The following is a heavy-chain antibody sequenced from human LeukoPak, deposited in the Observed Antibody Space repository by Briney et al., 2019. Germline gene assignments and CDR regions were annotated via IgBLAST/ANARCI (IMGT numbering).Heavy chain of an antibody. D-gene: IGHD4-23*01. Sequence: SETLSLTCTVSGGSISNYYWSWIRQPPGKGLEWIGYIYYTGSTNYNPSLKSRVTISVDTSKNQFSLKLSSVTAADTAVYYCATSRFYGGNYNDAFDIWGQGTMVTVSS. CDR2: IYYTGST. CDR3: ATSRFYGGNYNDAFDI. CDR1: GGSISNYY. V-gene: IGHV4-59*08. J-gene: IGHJ3*02.